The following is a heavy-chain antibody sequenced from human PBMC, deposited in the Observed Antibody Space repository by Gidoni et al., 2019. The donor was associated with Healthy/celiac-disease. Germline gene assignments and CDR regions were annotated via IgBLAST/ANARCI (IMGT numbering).Heavy chain of an antibody. J-gene: IGHJ6*02. Sequence: QDQLVQSGAEVKKPGASVKVYCKASGYTFTSYGISWVRQAPGQGLEWMGWISAYNVNTNYAQKPHGRVTMTTDTATSTAYIELRSLRSDDTAVYYCARDLYSAVTTMGIYYYYYGMDVWGQGTTVTVSS. CDR1: GYTFTSYG. CDR2: ISAYNVNT. CDR3: ARDLYSAVTTMGIYYYYYGMDV. V-gene: IGHV1-18*01. D-gene: IGHD4-17*01.